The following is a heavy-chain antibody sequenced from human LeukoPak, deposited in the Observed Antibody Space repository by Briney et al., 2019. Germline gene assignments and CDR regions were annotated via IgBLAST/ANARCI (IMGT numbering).Heavy chain of an antibody. CDR2: INPSGGST. D-gene: IGHD3-3*01. Sequence: GASVKVSCKASGYTFTSYYMHWARQAPGQGLEWMGIINPSGGSTSYAQKFQGRVTMTRDTSTSTVYMELSSLRSEDTAVYYCARGIRFLEWLSSYYFDYWGQGTLVTVSS. V-gene: IGHV1-46*01. CDR3: ARGIRFLEWLSSYYFDY. CDR1: GYTFTSYY. J-gene: IGHJ4*02.